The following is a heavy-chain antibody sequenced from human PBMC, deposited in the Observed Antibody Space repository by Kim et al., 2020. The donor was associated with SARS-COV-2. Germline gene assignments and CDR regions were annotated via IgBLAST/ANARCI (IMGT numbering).Heavy chain of an antibody. CDR2: IYPGDSDT. CDR3: ARHNDIDHY. Sequence: GESLKISCQGSGYIFSIYWIAWVRQLPGKGLAWMGIIYPGDSDTRYSPSFQGQVTISADKSISTAYLQWSSLKASDSAMYYCARHNDIDHYWGHGTLVTVSS. CDR1: GYIFSIYW. D-gene: IGHD2-8*01. J-gene: IGHJ4*01. V-gene: IGHV5-51*01.